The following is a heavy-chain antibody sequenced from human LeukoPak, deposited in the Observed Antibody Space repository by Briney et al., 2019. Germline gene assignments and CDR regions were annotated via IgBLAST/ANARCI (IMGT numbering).Heavy chain of an antibody. D-gene: IGHD1-14*01. Sequence: PGGSLRLSCAASGFTFSSYSMNWVRQAPGKGLEWVSSISSSSSYIYYADSVKGRFTISRDNAKNSLYLQMNSLRAEDTAVYYCARGRSGTIPIDYWGQGTLVTVSS. CDR3: ARGRSGTIPIDY. CDR2: ISSSSSYI. V-gene: IGHV3-21*01. J-gene: IGHJ4*02. CDR1: GFTFSSYS.